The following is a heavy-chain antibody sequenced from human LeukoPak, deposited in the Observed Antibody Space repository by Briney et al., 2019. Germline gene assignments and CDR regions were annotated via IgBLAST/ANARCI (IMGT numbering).Heavy chain of an antibody. CDR1: GGSISSYY. Sequence: SETLSLTCTVSGGSISSYYWSWIRQPAGKGLEWIGRIYTSGSTNYSPSLKSRVTMSVDTSKNQFSLKLSSVTAADTAVYYCAGVDTAIGAFDIWGQGTMVTVSS. D-gene: IGHD5-18*01. CDR2: IYTSGST. J-gene: IGHJ3*02. CDR3: AGVDTAIGAFDI. V-gene: IGHV4-4*07.